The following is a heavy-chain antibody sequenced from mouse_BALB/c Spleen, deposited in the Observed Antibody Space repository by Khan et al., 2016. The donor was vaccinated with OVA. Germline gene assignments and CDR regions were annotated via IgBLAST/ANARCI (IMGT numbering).Heavy chain of an antibody. J-gene: IGHJ4*01. Sequence: VQLQESGPGLVAPSQSLSITCTISGFSLTNYGIHWVRQPPGKGLEWLVVIWSDGSTNYNSDLRSRLSISKDNSKSQVFLKMNSLQTDDAAMYSCARQPYYHYYVMDYWGQGTSVTVAS. CDR1: GFSLTNYG. CDR2: IWSDGST. CDR3: ARQPYYHYYVMDY. D-gene: IGHD2-10*01. V-gene: IGHV2-6-1*01.